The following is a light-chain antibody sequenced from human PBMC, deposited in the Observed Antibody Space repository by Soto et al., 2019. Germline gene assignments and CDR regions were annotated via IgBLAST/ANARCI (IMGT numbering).Light chain of an antibody. CDR1: QSASSSY. V-gene: IGKV3-20*01. CDR2: GAS. Sequence: EVVLTQSPVTLSLSPGERATLSCRASQSASSSYLAWYQQKPGQAPRLLIYGASSRATGIPDRFSGSGSGTDFTLTISRLEPEDFAVYYCQQYDTSIWAYTFGQGTKLEIK. J-gene: IGKJ2*01. CDR3: QQYDTSIWAYT.